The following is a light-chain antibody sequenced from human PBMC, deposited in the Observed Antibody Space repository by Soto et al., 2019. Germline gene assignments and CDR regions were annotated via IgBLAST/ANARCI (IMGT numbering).Light chain of an antibody. V-gene: IGKV2-28*01. Sequence: DIVMTQSPLSLPVTPGEPASISCRSSQSLLHSNGYNYLDWYLQKPGQSPQLLIDLGSNRASGVPDRFSGSGSGTDFTLKISRVEAEDVVVYYFMQALQTPRTFGQGTKVEIK. CDR3: MQALQTPRT. CDR1: QSLLHSNGYNY. CDR2: LGS. J-gene: IGKJ1*01.